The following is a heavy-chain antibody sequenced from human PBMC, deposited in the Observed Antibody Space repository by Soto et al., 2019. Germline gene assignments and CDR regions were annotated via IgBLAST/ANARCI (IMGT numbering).Heavy chain of an antibody. D-gene: IGHD5-18*01. CDR1: GGSISSYY. CDR2: IYYSGST. J-gene: IGHJ4*02. Sequence: SETLSLTCTVSGGSISSYYWSWIRQPPGKGLEWIGYIYYSGSTNYNPSLKSRVTISVDTSKNQFSLRLSSVTAADTAMYYCARGAMVQLIDYWGQGTLVTVSS. V-gene: IGHV4-59*01. CDR3: ARGAMVQLIDY.